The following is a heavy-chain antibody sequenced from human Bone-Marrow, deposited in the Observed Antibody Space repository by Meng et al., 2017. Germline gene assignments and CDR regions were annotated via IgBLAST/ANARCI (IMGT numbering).Heavy chain of an antibody. J-gene: IGHJ4*02. D-gene: IGHD6-19*01. CDR3: ARGQQWLVPRRNFDY. CDR2: IWYDGSNK. CDR1: GFTFSSYG. Sequence: GESLKISCAASGFTFSSYGMHWVRQAPGKGLEWVAVIWYDGSNKYYADSVKGRFTISRDNSKNTLYLQMNSLRAEDTAVYYCARGQQWLVPRRNFDYWGQGTLVTVSS. V-gene: IGHV3-33*01.